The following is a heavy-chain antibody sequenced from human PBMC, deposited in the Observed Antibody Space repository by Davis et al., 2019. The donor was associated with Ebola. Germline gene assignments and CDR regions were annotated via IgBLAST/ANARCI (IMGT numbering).Heavy chain of an antibody. CDR1: GFTFSSYA. CDR2: ISGSGGTI. D-gene: IGHD6-6*01. J-gene: IGHJ4*02. V-gene: IGHV3-23*01. CDR3: VGDGSSTSSDY. Sequence: GESLKISCAASGFTFSSYAMSWVRQAPGKGLEWVSAISGSGGTIYYADSVKGRFTISRDNAKNSLYLQMNSLRAEDTAVYYCVGDGSSTSSDYWGQGTLVTVSS.